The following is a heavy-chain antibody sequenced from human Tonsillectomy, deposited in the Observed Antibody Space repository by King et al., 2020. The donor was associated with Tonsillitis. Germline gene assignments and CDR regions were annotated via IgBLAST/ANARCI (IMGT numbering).Heavy chain of an antibody. J-gene: IGHJ3*02. Sequence: VQLVESGGGLVQPGGSLRLSCAASGFTFSSYSMNWVRQAPGKGLEWVSYISSSSSTIYYADSVKGRFTISRDNAKNSLYLQMNSLRDEDTAVYYCARDHPPYAEWFAFDIWGQGTMVTVSS. D-gene: IGHD3-3*01. CDR3: ARDHPPYAEWFAFDI. CDR2: ISSSSSTI. V-gene: IGHV3-48*02. CDR1: GFTFSSYS.